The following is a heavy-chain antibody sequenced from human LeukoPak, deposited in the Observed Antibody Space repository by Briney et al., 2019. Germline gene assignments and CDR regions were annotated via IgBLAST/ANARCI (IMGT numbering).Heavy chain of an antibody. Sequence: ASVKVSCKASGYTFTDYYVHWVRQAPGQGLEWMGWINPNSDGTNYAQKFQGRVTMTRDTSISTAYMELSRLRSGDTAVYYCARVVVAGTFENAFDIWGQGTMVTVSS. CDR1: GYTFTDYY. CDR3: ARVVVAGTFENAFDI. J-gene: IGHJ3*02. V-gene: IGHV1-2*02. D-gene: IGHD6-19*01. CDR2: INPNSDGT.